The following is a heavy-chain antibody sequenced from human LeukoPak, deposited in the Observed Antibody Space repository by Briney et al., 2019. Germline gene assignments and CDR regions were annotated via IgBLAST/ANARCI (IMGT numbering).Heavy chain of an antibody. CDR1: GGSISSYY. V-gene: IGHV4-59*08. CDR2: IYYSGST. Sequence: SETLSLTCTVSGGSISSYYWSWIRQPPGKGLEWIGYIYYSGSTNYNPSLKSRVTISVDTSKNQFSLKLSSVTAADTAVYYCARGYCSGGSCYSDAFDIWGQGTMVTVCS. D-gene: IGHD2-15*01. CDR3: ARGYCSGGSCYSDAFDI. J-gene: IGHJ3*02.